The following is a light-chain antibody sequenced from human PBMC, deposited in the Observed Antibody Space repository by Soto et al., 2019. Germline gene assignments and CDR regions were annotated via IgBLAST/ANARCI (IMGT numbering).Light chain of an antibody. CDR2: DVN. Sequence: QSALTQPASVSGSPGQSITIYCTGTSSDIGAYNFVSWYQQHPGKAPKLMLYDVNIRPSGVSNRVSGSKSGNTASLTISGLQSEDEADYYCASWTTSTTMIFGGGTQLAVL. V-gene: IGLV2-14*03. J-gene: IGLJ2*01. CDR1: SSDIGAYNF. CDR3: ASWTTSTTMI.